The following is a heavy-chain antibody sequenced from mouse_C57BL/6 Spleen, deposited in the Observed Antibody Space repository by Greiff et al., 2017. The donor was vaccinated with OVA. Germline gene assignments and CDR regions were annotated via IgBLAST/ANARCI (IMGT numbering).Heavy chain of an antibody. CDR2: IDPETGGT. D-gene: IGHD1-1*01. Sequence: VQLQQSGAELVRPGASVTLSCKASGYTFTDYEMHWVKQTPVHGLEWIGAIDPETGGTAYNQKFKGKAILTADKSSSTAYMELRSLTSEDSAVYYGTRSGYYGSSYEGYLDYWGQGTTLTVSS. CDR1: GYTFTDYE. J-gene: IGHJ2*01. CDR3: TRSGYYGSSYEGYLDY. V-gene: IGHV1-15*01.